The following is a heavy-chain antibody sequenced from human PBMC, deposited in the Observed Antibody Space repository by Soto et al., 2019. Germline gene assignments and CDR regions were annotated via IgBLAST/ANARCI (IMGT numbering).Heavy chain of an antibody. J-gene: IGHJ4*02. V-gene: IGHV1-2*02. Sequence: QVQLVQSGAEVKKPGSSVKVSCKASGGTFSSQAISWVRQAPGQGLEWMGGINPNSGGTNYAQKFQGRVTMTRDTSISTADMELSRLRSDDTAVYYCARDHSYGGNGRVCFDYWGQGTLVTVSS. CDR2: INPNSGGT. CDR1: GGTFSSQA. CDR3: ARDHSYGGNGRVCFDY. D-gene: IGHD2-15*01.